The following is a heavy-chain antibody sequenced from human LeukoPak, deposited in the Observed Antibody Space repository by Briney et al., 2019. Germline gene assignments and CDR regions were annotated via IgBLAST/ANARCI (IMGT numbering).Heavy chain of an antibody. CDR2: ISGSGGST. V-gene: IGHV3-23*01. CDR1: GFTFSSYG. J-gene: IGHJ6*03. CDR3: ARLYVRGVIMAYYMDV. D-gene: IGHD3-10*02. Sequence: GGTLRLSCAASGFTFSSYGMGWVRQAPGKGLEWVSAISGSGGSTYYADSVKGRFTISRDNSKNTLYLQMNSLRAEDTAVYYCARLYVRGVIMAYYMDVWGKGTTVTISS.